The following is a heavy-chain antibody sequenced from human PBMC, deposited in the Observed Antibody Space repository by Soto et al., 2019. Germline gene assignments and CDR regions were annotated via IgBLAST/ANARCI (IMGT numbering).Heavy chain of an antibody. Sequence: EVQLLDSGGGLVQPGGSLRLSCAASGFTFSNYAMTWVRQAPGQGLEWVSVISGNGGTRYYADSVKGRFTISRDNSKNTLYLQMNSLSAEDTAVYYCAKAPLGVERPNYYFYYWGQVNLVTVSS. D-gene: IGHD1-1*01. CDR1: GFTFSNYA. CDR3: AKAPLGVERPNYYFYY. J-gene: IGHJ4*02. CDR2: ISGNGGTR. V-gene: IGHV3-23*01.